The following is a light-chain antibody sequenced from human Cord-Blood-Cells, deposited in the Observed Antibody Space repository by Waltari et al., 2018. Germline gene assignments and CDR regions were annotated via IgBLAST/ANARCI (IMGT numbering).Light chain of an antibody. V-gene: IGLV1-44*01. CDR2: SNS. CDR3: AAWDDSLNGYV. CDR1: SSNIGSNT. J-gene: IGLJ1*01. Sequence: QSVLTPPPSASGTPGQRVTISCSGSSSNIGSNTVNWYQQLPGTAPKLLIYSNSQRPAGVPDRFSGSKSGTSASLAISGLQSEDEADYYCAAWDDSLNGYVCGTGTKVTVL.